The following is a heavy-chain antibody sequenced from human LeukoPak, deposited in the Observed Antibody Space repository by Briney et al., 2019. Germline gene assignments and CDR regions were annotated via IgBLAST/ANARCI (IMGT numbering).Heavy chain of an antibody. Sequence: PSETLSLTCSVSGGFNTHYYWTWIRQPPGKELEWIGYIYHSGSTKYNPSLKSRVTISVDTSKNQFSLKLSSVTAADTAVYYCAGLRFLEWLLFGYFDLWGRGTLVTVSS. J-gene: IGHJ2*01. CDR3: AGLRFLEWLLFGYFDL. D-gene: IGHD3-3*01. V-gene: IGHV4-59*08. CDR1: GGFNTHYY. CDR2: IYHSGST.